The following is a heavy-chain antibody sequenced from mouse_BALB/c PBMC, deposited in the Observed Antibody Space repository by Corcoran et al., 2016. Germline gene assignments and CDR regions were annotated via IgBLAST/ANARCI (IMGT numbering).Heavy chain of an antibody. Sequence: EDQLQQSGPELVKPGASVKMSCKASGYSFKSNVMHWVKQKHGQGLEWIGYINPYNDGTKYNEKFKGKATLTSDTSSSTAYMELSSLTSEDSAVYYCARLYPGIGMDYWGQGTSVTVSS. CDR2: INPYNDGT. CDR1: GYSFKSNV. V-gene: IGHV1S136*01. CDR3: ARLYPGIGMDY. J-gene: IGHJ4*01.